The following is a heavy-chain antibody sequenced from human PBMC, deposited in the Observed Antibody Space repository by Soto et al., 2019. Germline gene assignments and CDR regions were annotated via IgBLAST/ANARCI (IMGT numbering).Heavy chain of an antibody. CDR1: GFTVSSNY. V-gene: IGHV3-53*02. D-gene: IGHD6-6*01. J-gene: IGHJ4*02. CDR2: FYSGGST. CDR3: ARGLGRIAARPPFDY. Sequence: EVQLVETGGGLIQPGGSLRLSCAASGFTVSSNYMSWVRQAPGKGLEWVSAFYSGGSTYYADSVKGRFTISRDNSKNTLYLQMNSLRAEDTAVYYCARGLGRIAARPPFDYWGQGTLVTVSS.